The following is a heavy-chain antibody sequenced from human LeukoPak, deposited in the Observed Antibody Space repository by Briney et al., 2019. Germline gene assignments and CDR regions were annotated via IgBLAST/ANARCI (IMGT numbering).Heavy chain of an antibody. D-gene: IGHD5-12*01. CDR3: TTGDGGYESDDY. CDR2: IKSKSDGGTT. Sequence: GGSLRLSCAASGFTFSNAWMSWVRQAPGKGLEWVGRIKSKSDGGTTDYAAPVKGRFTLSRDDSKNTVYLQMNSLKAEDTAVYYCTTGDGGYESDDYWGQGTLVTVSS. J-gene: IGHJ4*02. CDR1: GFTFSNAW. V-gene: IGHV3-15*01.